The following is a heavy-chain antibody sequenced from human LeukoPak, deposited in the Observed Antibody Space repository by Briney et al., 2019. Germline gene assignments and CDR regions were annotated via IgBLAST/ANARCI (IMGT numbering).Heavy chain of an antibody. CDR3: AKEDILTGYYHGGIFDY. D-gene: IGHD3-9*01. CDR2: IRGGGENT. Sequence: GGSLRLSCAASGFTFSTYSMSWVRQAPGKGLEWVSAIRGGGENTYYADSVKGRFTISRDNSKDTLSLQMNSLRAEDTAVYYCAKEDILTGYYHGGIFDYWGQGTLVTVSS. V-gene: IGHV3-23*01. CDR1: GFTFSTYS. J-gene: IGHJ4*02.